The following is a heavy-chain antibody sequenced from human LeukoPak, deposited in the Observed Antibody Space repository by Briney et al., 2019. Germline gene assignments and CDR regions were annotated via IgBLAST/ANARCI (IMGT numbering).Heavy chain of an antibody. J-gene: IGHJ6*02. CDR3: AREQRVLRDGMDV. CDR2: ISSSSSTI. Sequence: GGSLRLSCAASGFTFSTYSMNWVRQAPGKGLEWVSYISSSSSTIYYADSVKGRFTISRDNAKNSLYLQMNSLRAEDTAVYYCAREQRVLRDGMDVWGQGTTVTVSS. V-gene: IGHV3-48*04. D-gene: IGHD6-25*01. CDR1: GFTFSTYS.